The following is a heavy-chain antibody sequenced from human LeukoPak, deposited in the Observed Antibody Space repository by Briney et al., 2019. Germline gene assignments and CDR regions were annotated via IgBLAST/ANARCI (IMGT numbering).Heavy chain of an antibody. V-gene: IGHV3-7*01. D-gene: IGHD3-22*01. J-gene: IGHJ4*02. CDR1: GFTFSSYW. CDR3: ARDHSWGYYDRVDYFDY. Sequence: GGSLRLSCAASGFTFSSYWMSWVRQAPGKGLEWVANIKQDGSEKYYVDSVKGRFTISRDNAKDSLYLQMNSLRAEDAAVYYCARDHSWGYYDRVDYFDYWGQGTLVTVSS. CDR2: IKQDGSEK.